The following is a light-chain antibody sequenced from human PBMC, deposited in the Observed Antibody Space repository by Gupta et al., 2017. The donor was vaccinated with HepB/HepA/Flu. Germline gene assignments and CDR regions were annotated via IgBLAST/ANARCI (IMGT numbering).Light chain of an antibody. CDR1: QSISSY. V-gene: IGKV1-39*01. CDR2: AAS. J-gene: IGKJ4*01. Sequence: DIQMTQSPSSLSASVGDRVTITCRASQSISSYLNWYQQKPGKAPKLLIYAASRVQSGVPSRFGGSGSGTDFTLTISSRQPEDFATYYCQHRDSTPRTFGRGTKVDIK. CDR3: QHRDSTPRT.